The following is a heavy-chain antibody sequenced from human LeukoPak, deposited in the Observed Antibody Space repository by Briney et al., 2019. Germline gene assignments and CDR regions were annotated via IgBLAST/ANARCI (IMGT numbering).Heavy chain of an antibody. J-gene: IGHJ4*02. CDR1: GYTFTSYG. V-gene: IGHV1-18*01. CDR2: ISAYNGNT. Sequence: ASVKVSCKASGYTFTSYGISWVRQAPGQGLEWMGWISAYNGNTNYAQKLQGRVTMTTDTSTSTAYMEPRSLRSDDTAVYYCARPQRGFWSGYPPFDYWGQGTLVTVSS. CDR3: ARPQRGFWSGYPPFDY. D-gene: IGHD3-3*01.